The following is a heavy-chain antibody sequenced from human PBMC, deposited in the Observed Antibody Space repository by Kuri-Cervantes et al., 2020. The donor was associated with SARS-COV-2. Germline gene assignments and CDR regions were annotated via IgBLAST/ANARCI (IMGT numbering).Heavy chain of an antibody. Sequence: GGSLRPSSAASGFTFSSYSMNWVRQAPGKGLELVSYINSSSSTIYYADSVKGRFTISRDNAKNSLYLQMNSLRAEDTAVYYCARAPPAAAIFFDYWGQGTLVTVSS. CDR1: GFTFSSYS. CDR3: ARAPPAAAIFFDY. J-gene: IGHJ4*02. V-gene: IGHV3-48*01. D-gene: IGHD2-2*01. CDR2: INSSSSTI.